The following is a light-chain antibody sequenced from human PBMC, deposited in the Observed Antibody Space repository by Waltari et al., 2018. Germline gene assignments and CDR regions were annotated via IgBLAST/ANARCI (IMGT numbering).Light chain of an antibody. Sequence: LPVTQSPSSLSSFSGETVNIPCRASQGFRHYLNWYHQKPGKPPKRLIYETSNLESGVPSRFSGSGSGTDFTLTISSLQPEDCATYYCLQYNSHPWTFGQGTKLEIK. CDR2: ETS. CDR3: LQYNSHPWT. J-gene: IGKJ1*01. V-gene: IGKV1-17*01. CDR1: QGFRHY.